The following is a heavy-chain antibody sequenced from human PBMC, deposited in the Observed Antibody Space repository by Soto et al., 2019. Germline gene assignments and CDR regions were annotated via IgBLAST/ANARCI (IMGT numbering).Heavy chain of an antibody. J-gene: IGHJ6*02. Sequence: SETLSLTCTVSGGTISSYYWSWIRQPPGKGLEWIGYIYYSGSTNYNPSLKSRVTISVDTSKNQFSLKLSSVTAADTAVYYCAREGVTRSYYYYGMDVWGQGTTVT. CDR3: AREGVTRSYYYYGMDV. CDR2: IYYSGST. D-gene: IGHD2-21*02. CDR1: GGTISSYY. V-gene: IGHV4-59*01.